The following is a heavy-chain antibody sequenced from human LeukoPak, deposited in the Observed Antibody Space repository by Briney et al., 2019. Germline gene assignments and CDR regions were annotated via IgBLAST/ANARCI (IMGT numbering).Heavy chain of an antibody. D-gene: IGHD1-26*01. Sequence: SETLSLTCAVYGGSFSGYDWSWIRQPPGKGLEWIGEINHSGSTNYNPSLKSRVTISVDTSKNQFSLKLSSVTAADTAVYYCARGRPYSGGYHLDYWGQGTLVTVSA. CDR1: GGSFSGYD. CDR2: INHSGST. V-gene: IGHV4-34*01. CDR3: ARGRPYSGGYHLDY. J-gene: IGHJ4*02.